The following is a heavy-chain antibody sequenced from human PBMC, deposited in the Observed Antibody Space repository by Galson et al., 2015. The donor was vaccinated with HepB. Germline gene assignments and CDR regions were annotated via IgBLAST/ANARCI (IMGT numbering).Heavy chain of an antibody. CDR2: ISYDGNKK. J-gene: IGHJ3*02. V-gene: IGHV3-30-3*01. Sequence: SLRLSCAASGFTFSSYAMYWVRQAPGKGLEWVALISYDGNKKYYTDSVKGRFTISRDNSKNTVYLQMNSLRPEDTAVYYCARPGTMIGVNDAFDIWGQGTMVTVSS. D-gene: IGHD3-22*01. CDR3: ARPGTMIGVNDAFDI. CDR1: GFTFSSYA.